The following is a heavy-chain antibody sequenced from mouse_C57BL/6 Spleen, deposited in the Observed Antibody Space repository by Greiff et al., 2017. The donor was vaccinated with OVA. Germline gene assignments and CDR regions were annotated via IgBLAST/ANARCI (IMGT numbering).Heavy chain of an antibody. CDR2: IDPENGDT. CDR3: TVNWDAY. V-gene: IGHV14-4*01. D-gene: IGHD4-1*02. Sequence: EVQLQESGAELVKPGASVKMSCTASGFNIKDDYMHWVKQRPEQGLEWIGWIDPENGDTEYASKFQGKATITADTSSNTAYLQLSSLTSEDTAVYYCTVNWDAYWGQGTTLTVSS. CDR1: GFNIKDDY. J-gene: IGHJ2*01.